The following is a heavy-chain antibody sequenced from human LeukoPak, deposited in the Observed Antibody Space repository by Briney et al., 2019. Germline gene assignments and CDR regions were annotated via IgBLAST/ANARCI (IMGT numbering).Heavy chain of an antibody. CDR1: GGSISSYY. D-gene: IGHD4-23*01. J-gene: IGHJ3*02. V-gene: IGHV4-59*01. Sequence: NPSETLSLTCTVSGGSISSYYWSWIRQPPGKGLEWIGYIYYSGSTNYNPSLKSRVTISVDTSKNQFSLKLSSVTAADTAVYYCARAVVTHAFDIWGQGTMVTVSS. CDR2: IYYSGST. CDR3: ARAVVTHAFDI.